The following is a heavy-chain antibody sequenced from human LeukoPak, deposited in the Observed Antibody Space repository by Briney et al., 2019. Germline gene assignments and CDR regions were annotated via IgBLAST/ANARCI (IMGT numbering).Heavy chain of an antibody. CDR1: GGSLSGNY. V-gene: IGHV4-34*01. J-gene: IGHJ6*02. D-gene: IGHD3-9*01. Sequence: SETLSPTCAVHGGSLSGNYWNWIRQTPGKGPEWLGDINYDGHTNYNPSLESRLTISVDSSKNQFALTLRSVTAADAAVYYCAVLMRHYGIDVWGQWTTVTVSS. CDR2: INYDGHT. CDR3: AVLMRHYGIDV.